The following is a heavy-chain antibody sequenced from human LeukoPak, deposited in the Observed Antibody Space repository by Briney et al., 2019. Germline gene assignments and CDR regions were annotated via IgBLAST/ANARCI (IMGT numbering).Heavy chain of an antibody. J-gene: IGHJ4*02. CDR1: GGSFSGYY. CDR3: ARALGYCSSTSCYIDY. V-gene: IGHV4-34*01. Sequence: SETLSLTCAVSGGSFSGYYWSWIRQPPGKGLEWIGEINHSGSTNYNPSLKSRVTISVDTSNNQFSLKLSSVTAADTAVYYCARALGYCSSTSCYIDYWGRGTLVTVSS. CDR2: INHSGST. D-gene: IGHD2-2*02.